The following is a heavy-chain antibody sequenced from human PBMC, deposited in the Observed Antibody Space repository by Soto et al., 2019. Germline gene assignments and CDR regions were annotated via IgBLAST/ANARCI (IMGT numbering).Heavy chain of an antibody. CDR2: LSSSGGST. CDR3: AKLIYNYGYCDY. V-gene: IGHV3-23*01. CDR1: GFTFSSYA. Sequence: GGSLRLFCAASGFTFSSYAMSWVRQAPGKGLEWVSHLSSSGGSTYYADSVKGRFTISRDNSKNTLYLQMNSLRPEDTAVYFCAKLIYNYGYCDYWGLGTLVTVSS. J-gene: IGHJ4*02. D-gene: IGHD5-18*01.